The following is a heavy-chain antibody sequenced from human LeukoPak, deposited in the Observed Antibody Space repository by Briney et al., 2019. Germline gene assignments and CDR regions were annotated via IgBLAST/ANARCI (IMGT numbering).Heavy chain of an antibody. CDR2: INHSGST. V-gene: IGHV4-34*01. J-gene: IGHJ5*02. CDR1: GGSFSGYY. Sequence: SETLSLTCAVYGGSFSGYYWSWIRQPPGKGLEWIGEINHSGSTNYNPSLQNRVTISVDTYNNQLSLQLSSVTAPDTAVYCCARHSGTTGEVKFDPWGQGTLVTVSS. CDR3: ARHSGTTGEVKFDP. D-gene: IGHD3-10*01.